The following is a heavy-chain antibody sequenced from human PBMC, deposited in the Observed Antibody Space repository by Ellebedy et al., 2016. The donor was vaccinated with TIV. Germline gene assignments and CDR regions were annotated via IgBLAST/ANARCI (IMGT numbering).Heavy chain of an antibody. D-gene: IGHD2-2*01. Sequence: AASVKVSCKASGGTFSSYAISWVRQAPGQGLEWMGRNIPILGIANYAKKFQGRVTIPADKSTSTAYMELSSLRSEDTAVYYCARDGDCSSTSCSLNWFDPWGQGTLVTVSS. CDR2: NIPILGIA. CDR3: ARDGDCSSTSCSLNWFDP. V-gene: IGHV1-69*04. J-gene: IGHJ5*02. CDR1: GGTFSSYA.